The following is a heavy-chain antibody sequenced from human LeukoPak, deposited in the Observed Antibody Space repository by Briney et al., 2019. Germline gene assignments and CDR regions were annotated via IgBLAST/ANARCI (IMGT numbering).Heavy chain of an antibody. CDR3: ARGRQQWLISYYFDY. D-gene: IGHD6-19*01. V-gene: IGHV4-39*07. CDR2: INHSGST. Sequence: PSETLSLTCTVSGGSISSSSYYWSWIRQPPGKGLEWIGEINHSGSTNYNPSLKSRVTISVDTSKNQFSLKLSSVTAADTAVYYCARGRQQWLISYYFDYWGQGTLVTVSS. CDR1: GGSISSSSYY. J-gene: IGHJ4*02.